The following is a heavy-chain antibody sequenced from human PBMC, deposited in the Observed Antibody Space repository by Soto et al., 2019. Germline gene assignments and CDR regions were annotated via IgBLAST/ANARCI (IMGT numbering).Heavy chain of an antibody. Sequence: GGSLRLSCAASGFTFSSYSMNWVRQAPGKGLEWVSSIASGSSYIYYADSVKGRFTVSRDNAKNSLYLQMNSLRAEDTAVYYCARVKIAARPSLDYWGQGTLVTVSS. CDR3: ARVKIAARPSLDY. V-gene: IGHV3-21*01. J-gene: IGHJ4*02. CDR2: IASGSSYI. CDR1: GFTFSSYS. D-gene: IGHD6-6*01.